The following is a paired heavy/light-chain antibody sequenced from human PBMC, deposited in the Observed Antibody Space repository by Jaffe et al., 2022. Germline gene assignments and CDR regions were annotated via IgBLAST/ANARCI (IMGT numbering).Light chain of an antibody. CDR1: QSLLYSSNNKNY. V-gene: IGKV4-1*01. J-gene: IGKJ3*01. CDR3: QQYYSNPVT. CDR2: WAS. Sequence: DVVMTQSPDSLAVSLGERATINCKSSQSLLYSSNNKNYLAWYQQKSGQPPKLLLSWASIRESGVPERFSGSGSGTSFTLTISSLQAEDVAIYYCQQYYSNPVTFGPGTKVDIK.
Heavy chain of an antibody. J-gene: IGHJ3*01. CDR1: GDSITNYY. CDR2: MYYSGSI. D-gene: IGHD3-10*01. CDR3: ARASRDYYKSGTHWVNPFDV. Sequence: QVRLQESGPGLVKPSETLSLTCIVSGDSITNYYWSWIRQPPGKGLECIGYMYYSGSIEYNPSPKSRVTMSVDTSRNQFSLNLNSVTAADTAVYYCARASRDYYKSGTHWVNPFDVWGQGTMVTVSS. V-gene: IGHV4-59*01.